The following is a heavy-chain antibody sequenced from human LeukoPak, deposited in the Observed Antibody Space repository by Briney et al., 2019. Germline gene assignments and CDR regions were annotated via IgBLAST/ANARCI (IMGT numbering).Heavy chain of an antibody. J-gene: IGHJ5*02. CDR2: ISYDGSNK. Sequence: GGSLRLSCAASGFTFSSYAMHWVRQAPGKGLEWVAVISYDGSNKYYADSVKGRFTISRDNSKNTLYLQMNSLRAEDTAVYYCARDRSQDYDILTGYTWGQGTLVTVSS. CDR1: GFTFSSYA. V-gene: IGHV3-30-3*01. CDR3: ARDRSQDYDILTGYT. D-gene: IGHD3-9*01.